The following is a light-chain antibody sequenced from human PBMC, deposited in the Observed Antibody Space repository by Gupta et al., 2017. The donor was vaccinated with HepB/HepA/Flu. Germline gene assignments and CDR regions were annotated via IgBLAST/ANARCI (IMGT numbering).Light chain of an antibody. Sequence: DIQMTQFPSTLSASIGDRVTITCRASDNVNRWLAWYQQKPGRAPKLLINQASKVDNGVSLRFRGRGSGTEFTLTISSLQPDDFATYSSQHVHSYPRTCGQGTKLEVK. CDR3: QHVHSYPRT. V-gene: IGKV1-5*03. CDR2: QAS. J-gene: IGKJ1*01. CDR1: DNVNRW.